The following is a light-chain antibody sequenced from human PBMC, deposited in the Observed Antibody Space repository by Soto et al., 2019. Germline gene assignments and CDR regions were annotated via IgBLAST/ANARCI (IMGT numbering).Light chain of an antibody. J-gene: IGLJ3*02. CDR1: RPNIGAGYD. CDR2: GNN. CDR3: QSYDNSLSAWV. V-gene: IGLV1-40*01. Sequence: QAVVTQPPSVSGAPGQRVTISCTGSRPNIGAGYDVHWYQQLPGTAPKLLIYGNNNRPSGVPDRFSGSKSGTSASLAITGLQAEDEADYYCQSYDNSLSAWVFGGGTQLTVL.